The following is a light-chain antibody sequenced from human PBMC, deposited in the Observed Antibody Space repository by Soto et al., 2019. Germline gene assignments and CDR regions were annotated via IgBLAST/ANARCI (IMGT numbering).Light chain of an antibody. CDR2: EGS. CDR3: CSYGGSSTSF. CDR1: SSDVGGYKL. Sequence: QSALTQPASVSGSPGQSITISCTGTSSDVGGYKLVSWYQQHPGAAPKLIIYEGSKRPSGVSIRFSASRSGNTASLTISGLQAEAEADYYCCSYGGSSTSFFGTGTKLTVL. V-gene: IGLV2-23*01. J-gene: IGLJ1*01.